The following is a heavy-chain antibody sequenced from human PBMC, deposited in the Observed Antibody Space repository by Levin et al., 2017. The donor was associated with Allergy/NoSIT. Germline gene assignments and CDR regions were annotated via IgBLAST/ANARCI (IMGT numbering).Heavy chain of an antibody. CDR1: GFTFRSYT. CDR3: AKGLSSGSPYRAFEM. Sequence: ASVKVSCAASGFTFRSYTMTWVRQAPGRGLEWVSTLRYSGDTTHYADSVKGRFSISRDGSKDTLFLQMNSLRPEDTAVYYCAKGLSSGSPYRAFEMWGQGTMVTVSS. D-gene: IGHD1-26*01. V-gene: IGHV3-23*01. CDR2: LRYSGDTT. J-gene: IGHJ3*02.